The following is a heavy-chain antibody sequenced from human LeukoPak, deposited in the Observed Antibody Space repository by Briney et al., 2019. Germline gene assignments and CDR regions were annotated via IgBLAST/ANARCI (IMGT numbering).Heavy chain of an antibody. J-gene: IGHJ3*02. CDR2: IRSTANGYAT. V-gene: IGHV3-73*01. CDR3: AKDRGDCSGGSCYGDAFDI. CDR1: GFTFSGSA. Sequence: GGSLRLSCAASGFTFSGSALHWVRQASGKGLEWVGRIRSTANGYATAYAASVKGRFTISRDDSKNTAYMQMNSLRAEDTAVYYCAKDRGDCSGGSCYGDAFDIWGQGTMVTVSS. D-gene: IGHD2-15*01.